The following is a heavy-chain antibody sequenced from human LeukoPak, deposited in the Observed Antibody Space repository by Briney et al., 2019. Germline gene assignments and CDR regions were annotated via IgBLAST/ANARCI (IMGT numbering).Heavy chain of an antibody. D-gene: IGHD3-22*01. CDR3: ARDGYYYDSSGYYCDY. V-gene: IGHV3-33*01. Sequence: GGSLRLSCAASGFTFSSYGMHWVRQAPGKGLEWVAVIWYDGSNKYYADSVKGRFTISRDNSKYTLYLQMNSLRAEDTAVYYCARDGYYYDSSGYYCDYWGQGTLVTVSS. CDR2: IWYDGSNK. CDR1: GFTFSSYG. J-gene: IGHJ4*02.